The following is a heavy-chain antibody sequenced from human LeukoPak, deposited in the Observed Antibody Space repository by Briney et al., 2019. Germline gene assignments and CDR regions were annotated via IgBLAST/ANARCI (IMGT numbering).Heavy chain of an antibody. J-gene: IGHJ4*02. Sequence: PGGSLRLSCAASGFTFSSNAMHGVLQAPGKGLEWVAVISYDGSNKYYADSVKGRFTISRDNSKNTLYLQMNSLRAEDTAVYYCARGDYWGYGSGSYYPLDYWGQGTLVTVSS. V-gene: IGHV3-30*04. CDR3: ARGDYWGYGSGSYYPLDY. CDR2: ISYDGSNK. CDR1: GFTFSSNA. D-gene: IGHD3-10*01.